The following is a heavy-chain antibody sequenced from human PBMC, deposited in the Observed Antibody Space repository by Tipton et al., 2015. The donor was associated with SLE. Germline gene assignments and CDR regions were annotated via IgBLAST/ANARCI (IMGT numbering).Heavy chain of an antibody. CDR3: ARETGTYYSTWFDS. D-gene: IGHD1-26*01. CDR1: GASMNSGSYS. CDR2: IDSSGNT. V-gene: IGHV4-61*09. J-gene: IGHJ5*01. Sequence: TLSLTCSVSGASMNSGSYSWHWIRQPAGKAFQWLGHIDSSGNTYYNPSLRSRVSISVDVSRNQFSLTLNSVTAADTATYSCARETGTYYSTWFDSWGQGTLVTVSS.